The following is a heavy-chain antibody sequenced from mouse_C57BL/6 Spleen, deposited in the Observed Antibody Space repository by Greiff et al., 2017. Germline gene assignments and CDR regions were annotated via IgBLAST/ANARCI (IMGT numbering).Heavy chain of an antibody. CDR2: IYPGHGAT. J-gene: IGHJ3*01. V-gene: IGHV1-82*01. CDR3: ARGGDSNYVTAWFAY. D-gene: IGHD2-5*01. Sequence: QVQLQQSGPELVKPGASVKISCKASGYAFSSSWMNWVKQRPGKGLEWIGRIYPGHGATNYNGKFKGKATLTADKSSSTAYMQLSSLTSEDSAVYFCARGGDSNYVTAWFAYWGQGTLVTVSA. CDR1: GYAFSSSW.